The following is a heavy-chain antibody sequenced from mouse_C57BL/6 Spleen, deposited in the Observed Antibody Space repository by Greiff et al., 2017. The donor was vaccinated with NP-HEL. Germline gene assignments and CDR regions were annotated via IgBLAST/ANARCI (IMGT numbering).Heavy chain of an antibody. J-gene: IGHJ4*01. D-gene: IGHD3-2*01. V-gene: IGHV1-64*01. CDR2: IYPNSGST. CDR3: AKSRDRAMDY. Sequence: QVQLQQPGAELVKPGASVKLSCKASGYTFTSYWMHWVKQRPGQGLEWIGKIYPNSGSTNYNEKFKSKATLTVDKSSSTAYMQLSSLTSEDSAVYYCAKSRDRAMDYWGQGTSVTVSS. CDR1: GYTFTSYW.